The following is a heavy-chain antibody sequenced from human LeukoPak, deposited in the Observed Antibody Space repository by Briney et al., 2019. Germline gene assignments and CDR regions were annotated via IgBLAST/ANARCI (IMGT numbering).Heavy chain of an antibody. V-gene: IGHV3-64*02. CDR2: ISSNEGST. D-gene: IGHD3-9*01. J-gene: IGHJ6*02. Sequence: GGSLRPSCAASGFAFSAYAMHWVRQAPGKGLEYVSAISSNEGSTYYADSVKGRFTISRDNSKNTLYLQMGSLRAEDMAVYYCARGGVYDILTGYYDYYYGMDVWGQGTTVTVSS. CDR1: GFAFSAYA. CDR3: ARGGVYDILTGYYDYYYGMDV.